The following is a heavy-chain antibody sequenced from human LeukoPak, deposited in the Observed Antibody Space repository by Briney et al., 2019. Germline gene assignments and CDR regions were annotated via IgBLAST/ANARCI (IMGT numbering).Heavy chain of an antibody. V-gene: IGHV3-23*01. Sequence: GGSLRLSCAASGFTFSSYAMSWVRQARGEGLEWVSAISGSGGSTYYADSVKGRFTISRDNSKNTLYLQMNSLRAEDTAVYYCAKTPPFRCSTSCPIDYWGQGTLVTVSS. D-gene: IGHD2-2*01. CDR3: AKTPPFRCSTSCPIDY. CDR1: GFTFSSYA. J-gene: IGHJ4*02. CDR2: ISGSGGST.